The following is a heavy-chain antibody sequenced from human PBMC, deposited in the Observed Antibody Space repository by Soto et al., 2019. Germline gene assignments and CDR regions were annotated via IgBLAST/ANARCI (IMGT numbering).Heavy chain of an antibody. CDR3: ARSPRITMVRGVRDWYFDL. Sequence: QVQLVQSGAEVKKPGSSVKVSCKASGGTFSSYAICWVRQAPGQGLEWMGGIIPIFGTANYAQKFQGRVTITADESTSTAYMELSSLRSEDTAVYYCARSPRITMVRGVRDWYFDLWGRGTLVTVSS. V-gene: IGHV1-69*12. CDR2: IIPIFGTA. CDR1: GGTFSSYA. D-gene: IGHD3-10*01. J-gene: IGHJ2*01.